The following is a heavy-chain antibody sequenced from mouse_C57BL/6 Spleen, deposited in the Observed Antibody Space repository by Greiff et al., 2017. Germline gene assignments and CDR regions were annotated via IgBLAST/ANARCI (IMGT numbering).Heavy chain of an antibody. V-gene: IGHV2-2*01. CDR1: GFSLPSYG. CDR3: ARGDYYGSSDNYYAMDY. Sequence: VQLQQSGPGLVQPSQRLSITCTVSGFSLPSYGVHWVRPSPGTGLAWLGVIWSGGSTDSNAAFISRLSISKDKSKSQVFFKMNSLQADDTAIYYCARGDYYGSSDNYYAMDYWGQGTSVTVSS. J-gene: IGHJ4*01. CDR2: IWSGGST. D-gene: IGHD1-1*01.